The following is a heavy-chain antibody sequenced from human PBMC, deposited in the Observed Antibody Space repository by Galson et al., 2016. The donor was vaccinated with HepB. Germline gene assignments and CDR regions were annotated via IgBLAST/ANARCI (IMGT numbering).Heavy chain of an antibody. Sequence: SLRLSCAASGFSFSRYWMHWVRQAPGKGLVCVSRINKDGSSTSYADSVKGRFTISRDNAKNTLYLQMNSLRAEDQAVYSCARMESGGYDFWSGHYSWSGGMDVWGQGTTVTVSS. CDR1: GFSFSRYW. J-gene: IGHJ6*02. V-gene: IGHV3-74*01. CDR2: INKDGSST. D-gene: IGHD3-3*01. CDR3: ARMESGGYDFWSGHYSWSGGMDV.